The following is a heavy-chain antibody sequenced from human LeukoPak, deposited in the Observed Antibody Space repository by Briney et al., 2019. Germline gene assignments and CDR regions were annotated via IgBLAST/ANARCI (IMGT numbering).Heavy chain of an antibody. Sequence: ASVKVPCNASGYTFTSYDINWVRQATGQGLEWMGGFDPEDGETIYAQKFQGRVTMTEDTSTDTAYMELSRLKFDDTAVYYCASFSWLLYSFNYWGQGTLVTVSS. CDR1: GYTFTSYD. D-gene: IGHD3-3*01. V-gene: IGHV1-24*01. CDR2: FDPEDGET. CDR3: ASFSWLLYSFNY. J-gene: IGHJ4*02.